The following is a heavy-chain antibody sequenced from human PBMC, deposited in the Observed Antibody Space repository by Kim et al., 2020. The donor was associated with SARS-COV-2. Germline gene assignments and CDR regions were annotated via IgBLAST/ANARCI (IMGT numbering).Heavy chain of an antibody. D-gene: IGHD3-10*01. V-gene: IGHV3-30*04. J-gene: IGHJ4*02. Sequence: GGSLRLSCAASGFTFSSYAMHWVRQAPGKGLEWVAVISYDGSNKYYADSVKGRFTISRDNSKNTLYLQMNSLRAEDTAVYYCARSYDSLTSSGSYDYWGQGTLVTVSS. CDR3: ARSYDSLTSSGSYDY. CDR1: GFTFSSYA. CDR2: ISYDGSNK.